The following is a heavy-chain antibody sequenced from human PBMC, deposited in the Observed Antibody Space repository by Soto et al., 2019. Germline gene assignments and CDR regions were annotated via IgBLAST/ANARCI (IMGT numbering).Heavy chain of an antibody. CDR3: ASPYGYNTPYYFDY. CDR2: ISGSGGST. J-gene: IGHJ4*02. V-gene: IGHV3-23*01. Sequence: GGSLRLSCAASEFPFSSYAMSWIRQAPGKGLEWVSAISGSGGSTYYADSVKGRFTISRDNSKNTLYLQMNSLRAEDTAVYYCASPYGYNTPYYFDYWGQGTLVTVSS. CDR1: EFPFSSYA. D-gene: IGHD5-12*01.